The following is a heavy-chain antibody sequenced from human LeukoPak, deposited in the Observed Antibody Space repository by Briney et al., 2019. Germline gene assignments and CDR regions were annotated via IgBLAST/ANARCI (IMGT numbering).Heavy chain of an antibody. CDR1: GGSISSSTYY. CDR3: ARGRRLGYCSGGSCLNWFDP. CDR2: IYYDVTT. Sequence: HPSETLSLTCTVSGGSISSSTYYWGWIRQPPGKGLEWIGSIYYDVTTYFNPSLKSRVTISVDTSKNQFSLKLSSVTAADTAVYYCARGRRLGYCSGGSCLNWFDPWGQGTLVTVSS. V-gene: IGHV4-39*07. D-gene: IGHD2-15*01. J-gene: IGHJ5*02.